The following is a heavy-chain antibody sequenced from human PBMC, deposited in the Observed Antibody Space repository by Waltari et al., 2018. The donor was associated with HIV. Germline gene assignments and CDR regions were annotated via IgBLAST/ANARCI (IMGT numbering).Heavy chain of an antibody. Sequence: VESGGPPVQTGGSLRLSGKASGFVFGGLWLPWVRQSPGKGLVGGERMDKDGAVRKDAESVRGRCTIARDNAKNTLFLDMKGLRVEDSGIYYCVKDVIVTFYGVYYSGLDVWGQGTTVTV. J-gene: IGHJ6*02. CDR3: VKDVIVTFYGVYYSGLDV. CDR1: GFVFGGLW. V-gene: IGHV3-74*01. D-gene: IGHD2-21*02. CDR2: MDKDGAVR.